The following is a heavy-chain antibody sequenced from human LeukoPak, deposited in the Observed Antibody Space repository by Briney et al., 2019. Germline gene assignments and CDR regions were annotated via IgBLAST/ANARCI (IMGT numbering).Heavy chain of an antibody. CDR2: ISSSSSYI. CDR3: ARDTPNGDYVDAFDI. CDR1: GFSFRSFW. D-gene: IGHD4-17*01. J-gene: IGHJ3*02. Sequence: GGSLRLSCAASGFSFRSFWMHWVRQGPGKGLEWVSSISSSSSYIYYADSVKGRFTISRDNAKNSLYLQMNSLRAEDTAVYYCARDTPNGDYVDAFDIWGQGTMVTVSS. V-gene: IGHV3-21*01.